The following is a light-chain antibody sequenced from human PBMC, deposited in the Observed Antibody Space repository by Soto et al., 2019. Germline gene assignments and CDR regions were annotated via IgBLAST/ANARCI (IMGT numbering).Light chain of an antibody. CDR2: GHS. CDR3: QSFDSSLSGSV. V-gene: IGLV1-40*01. J-gene: IGLJ2*01. Sequence: QSVLTQPPSVSGAPGQRVTISCTGSSSNIGAGYDVHWYQQLPGTAPKLLIYGHSNRPSGVPDRFSGSKSGTSASLAITGLQAEDEADYYCQSFDSSLSGSVFGGGTKRPS. CDR1: SSNIGAGYD.